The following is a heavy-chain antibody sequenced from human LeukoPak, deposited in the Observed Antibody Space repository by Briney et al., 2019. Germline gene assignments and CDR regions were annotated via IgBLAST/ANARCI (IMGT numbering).Heavy chain of an antibody. V-gene: IGHV4-59*01. J-gene: IGHJ5*02. CDR3: ARRTASYCSSTSCLNWFDP. CDR2: IYYSGST. CDR1: GGSTSSYY. Sequence: PSETLSLTCTVSGGSTSSYYWSWIRQPPGKGLEWTGYIYYSGSTNYNPSLKSRVTISVDTSKNQFSLKLSSVTAADTAVYYCARRTASYCSSTSCLNWFDPWGQGTLVTVSS. D-gene: IGHD2-2*01.